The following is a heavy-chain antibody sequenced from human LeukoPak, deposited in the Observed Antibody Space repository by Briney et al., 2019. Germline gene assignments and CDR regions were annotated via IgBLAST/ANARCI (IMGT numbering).Heavy chain of an antibody. Sequence: SETLSLTCTVSDYSISSGYGYYWGWIRQPPGKGLEWIGNIYHSGITYYNHFNSSLKSRVTISIDTSKNQFSLRLTSVTAADTAVYFCATDFSDYFYHNSFDIWGQGTMLTVSS. V-gene: IGHV4-38-2*02. CDR1: DYSISSGYGYY. J-gene: IGHJ3*02. CDR2: IYHSGIT. D-gene: IGHD3-22*01. CDR3: ATDFSDYFYHNSFDI.